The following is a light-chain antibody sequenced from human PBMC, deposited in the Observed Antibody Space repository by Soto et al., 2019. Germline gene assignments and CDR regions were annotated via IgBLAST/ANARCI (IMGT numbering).Light chain of an antibody. CDR2: GAS. Sequence: EIVMTQSPATLSVFPGARAPLSCRARHSIGSSLAWYQQKPGQAPRLLIDGASSRATGIPARFSGSGSGTEFTLTISSLQSEDLAVYYCQQYHNWPQTFGQGPRWIS. J-gene: IGKJ1*01. CDR1: HSIGSS. V-gene: IGKV3D-15*01. CDR3: QQYHNWPQT.